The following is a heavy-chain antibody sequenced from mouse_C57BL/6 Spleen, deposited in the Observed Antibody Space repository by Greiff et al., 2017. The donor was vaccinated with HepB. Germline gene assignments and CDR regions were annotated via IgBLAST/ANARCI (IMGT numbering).Heavy chain of an antibody. CDR2: INPNNGGT. D-gene: IGHD1-1*01. Sequence: VQLQQSGPELVKPGASVKMSCKASGYTFTDYNMHWVKQSHGKRLEWIGNINPNNGGTSYNQKFKGKGTLTVNKSSSTAYMELRSLTSEDSAVYYCASGLLRYDYFDYWGQGTTLTVSS. V-gene: IGHV1-22*01. CDR1: GYTFTDYN. J-gene: IGHJ2*01. CDR3: ASGLLRYDYFDY.